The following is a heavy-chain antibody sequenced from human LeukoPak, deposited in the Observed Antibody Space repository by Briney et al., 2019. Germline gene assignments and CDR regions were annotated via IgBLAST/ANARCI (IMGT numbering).Heavy chain of an antibody. V-gene: IGHV3-30*18. D-gene: IGHD6-6*01. J-gene: IGHJ4*02. CDR3: AKDPQVYSSSPGTIDY. CDR1: GFTFSSYG. CDR2: ISYDGSNK. Sequence: GGSLRLSCAVSGFTFSSYGMHWVRQAPGKGLERVAVISYDGSNKYYADSAKGRFTISRDNSKNTLYLQMNSLRAEATAVYYCAKDPQVYSSSPGTIDYWGQGTLVTVSS.